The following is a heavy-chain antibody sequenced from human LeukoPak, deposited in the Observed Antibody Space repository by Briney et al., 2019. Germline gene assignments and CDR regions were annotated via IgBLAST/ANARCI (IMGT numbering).Heavy chain of an antibody. CDR3: ARASSSWRADY. J-gene: IGHJ4*02. CDR2: IYYSGST. Sequence: PSETLSLTCTVSGGSISSSSYYWGWIRQPPRKGLEWIGSIYYSGSTYYNPSLKSRVTISVDTSKNQFSLKLSSVTAADTAVYYCARASSSWRADYWGQGTLVTVSS. V-gene: IGHV4-39*07. CDR1: GGSISSSSYY. D-gene: IGHD6-13*01.